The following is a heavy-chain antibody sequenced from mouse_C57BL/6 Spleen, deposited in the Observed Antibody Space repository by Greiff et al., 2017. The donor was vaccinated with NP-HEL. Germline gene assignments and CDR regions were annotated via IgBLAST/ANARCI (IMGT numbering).Heavy chain of an antibody. CDR1: GYTFTDYE. CDR3: TRRGTTVGYAMGY. CDR2: IDPETGGT. Sequence: QVQLKQSGAELVRPGASVTLSCKASGYTFTDYEMHWVKQTPVHGLEWIGAIDPETGGTAYNQKFKGKAILTADKSSSTAYMELRSLTSEDSAVYYCTRRGTTVGYAMGYWGQGTSVTVSS. V-gene: IGHV1-15*01. D-gene: IGHD1-1*01. J-gene: IGHJ4*01.